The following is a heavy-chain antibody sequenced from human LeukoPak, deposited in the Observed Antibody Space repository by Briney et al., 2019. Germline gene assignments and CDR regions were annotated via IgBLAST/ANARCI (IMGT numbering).Heavy chain of an antibody. Sequence: QSGGSLRLSCAASGFTFSTYNMNWVRQAPGKGLEWVANIIQDGSAKYYVDSVKGRFTISRDNAKNSLYLQMNSLRAEDTAVYYCARDGGRKEDYWGQGTLVTVSS. CDR2: IIQDGSAK. CDR3: ARDGGRKEDY. V-gene: IGHV3-7*01. CDR1: GFTFSTYN. J-gene: IGHJ4*02.